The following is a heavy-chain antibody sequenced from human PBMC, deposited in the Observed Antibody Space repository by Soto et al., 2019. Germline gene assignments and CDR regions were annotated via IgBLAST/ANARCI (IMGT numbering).Heavy chain of an antibody. J-gene: IGHJ4*02. V-gene: IGHV3-15*01. Sequence: GGYLRLSCAASGFTFSNAWMSWVRQTPGKGLEWVGRIKSKTDAETTDYAAPVKGRFTISRDDSKNALYLQMNSLETEDTAVYYCTTLYQGISNWGQGTLVTVSS. CDR2: IKSKTDAETT. CDR1: GFTFSNAW. D-gene: IGHD1-20*01. CDR3: TTLYQGISN.